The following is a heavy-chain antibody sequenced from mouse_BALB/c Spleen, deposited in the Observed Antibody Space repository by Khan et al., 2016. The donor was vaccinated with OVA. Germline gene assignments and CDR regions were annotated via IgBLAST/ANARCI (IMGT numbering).Heavy chain of an antibody. V-gene: IGHV1-77*01. Sequence: QVQLQQPGAELARPGASVKLSCKASGYTFTDYYINWVKQRPGQGLEWIGEISPGSGDTYYNERFKGKATLTADKSSSTAYLQLSSLTSEASAVYFGARRNYFGYTFAYWGQGTLVTVSA. CDR1: GYTFTDYY. J-gene: IGHJ3*01. CDR2: ISPGSGDT. CDR3: ARRNYFGYTFAY. D-gene: IGHD1-2*01.